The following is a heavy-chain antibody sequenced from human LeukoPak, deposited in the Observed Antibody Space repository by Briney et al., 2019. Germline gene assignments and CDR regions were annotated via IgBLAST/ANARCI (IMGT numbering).Heavy chain of an antibody. Sequence: PSETLSLTCTVSGGSISSSSYYWGWIRQPPGKGLEWIGSIYPSGSTYYNPSLKSRVTISVDTSNNQFSLKLSSVTAADTAIYYCARGYCTNAVCSLGPTQAWGQGTLVTVSS. CDR1: GGSISSSSYY. V-gene: IGHV4-39*07. J-gene: IGHJ4*02. D-gene: IGHD2-8*01. CDR2: IYPSGST. CDR3: ARGYCTNAVCSLGPTQA.